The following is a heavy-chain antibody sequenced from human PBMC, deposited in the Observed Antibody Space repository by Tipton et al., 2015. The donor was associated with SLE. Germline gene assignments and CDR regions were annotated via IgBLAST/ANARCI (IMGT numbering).Heavy chain of an antibody. J-gene: IGHJ4*02. V-gene: IGHV4-34*01. Sequence: LSLTCAVYGGSFSGYYWSWIRQPPGKGLEWIGEINHSGSTNYNPSLKSRVTISLDTSKNQFPLKLNSVTAADTAVYYCARGARHWGQGTLVTVSS. CDR3: ARGARH. CDR1: GGSFSGYY. CDR2: INHSGST.